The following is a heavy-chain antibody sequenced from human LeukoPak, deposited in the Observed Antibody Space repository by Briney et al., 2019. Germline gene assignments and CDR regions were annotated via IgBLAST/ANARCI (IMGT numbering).Heavy chain of an antibody. D-gene: IGHD3-10*01. Sequence: GGSLRLSCAASGFTFSSYEMNWVRQAPGKGLEWVSYISGSDSPMYYADSVKGRFTISRDNAKNSLYLQMNSLRAEDTALYYCARKTISSSGFFDYWGQGTLVTVSS. V-gene: IGHV3-48*03. CDR2: ISGSDSPM. J-gene: IGHJ4*02. CDR3: ARKTISSSGFFDY. CDR1: GFTFSSYE.